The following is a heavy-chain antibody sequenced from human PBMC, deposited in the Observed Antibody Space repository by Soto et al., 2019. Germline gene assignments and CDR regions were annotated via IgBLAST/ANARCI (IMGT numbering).Heavy chain of an antibody. J-gene: IGHJ3*01. CDR3: AHHGGFDF. CDR2: ISVRGDYR. V-gene: IGHV3-23*01. CDR1: GFTFSSSG. Sequence: EGQLLQSGGGLVQPGESLRVSCAASGFTFSSSGMSWVRQAPGKGLEWVSSISVRGDYRYYADSVTGRFTISRDNSKNTRYLQMNSLPAEDTAVYYCAHHGGFDFWGQGTMVAVSS.